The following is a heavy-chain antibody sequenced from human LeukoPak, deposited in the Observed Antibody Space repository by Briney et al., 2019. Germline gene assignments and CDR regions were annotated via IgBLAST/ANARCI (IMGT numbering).Heavy chain of an antibody. CDR3: ASRSSVAASGPG. J-gene: IGHJ4*02. Sequence: GGSLRLSCAASGFTFSSYWMSWVRQAPGKGLEWVANIDQDGSEKYYVDSVKGRFTISRDNAKNSLYLQMSSLRAEDTALYYCASRSSVAASGPGWGQGTLVTVSS. D-gene: IGHD2-15*01. CDR1: GFTFSSYW. CDR2: IDQDGSEK. V-gene: IGHV3-7*01.